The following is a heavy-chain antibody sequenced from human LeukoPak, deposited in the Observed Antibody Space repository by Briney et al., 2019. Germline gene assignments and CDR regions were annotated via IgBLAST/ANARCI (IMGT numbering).Heavy chain of an antibody. CDR2: IIPIFGTA. Sequence: GASVKVSCKASGGTFSSYAISWVRQAPGQGLEWMGRIIPIFGTANYAQKFQGRVTITTDESTSTAYMELRSLRSEDTAVYYCARENYRRGNWFDPWGQGTLVTVSS. CDR1: GGTFSSYA. CDR3: ARENYRRGNWFDP. D-gene: IGHD4-11*01. V-gene: IGHV1-69*05. J-gene: IGHJ5*02.